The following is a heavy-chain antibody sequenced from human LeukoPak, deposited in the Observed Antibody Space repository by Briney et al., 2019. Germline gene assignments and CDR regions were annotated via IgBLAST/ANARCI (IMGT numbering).Heavy chain of an antibody. V-gene: IGHV3-23*05. CDR1: GFTFSNYV. D-gene: IGHD1-26*01. Sequence: GGSLRLSCAASGFTFSNYVMGWVRQDPGKGLQWVSIINGSGSFTSYADSVKGRFTISRDNAKNSMYLQMNSLRVEDTAVYYCATGGNLVGAKGFDYWGQGTLVTVSS. CDR2: INGSGSFT. CDR3: ATGGNLVGAKGFDY. J-gene: IGHJ4*02.